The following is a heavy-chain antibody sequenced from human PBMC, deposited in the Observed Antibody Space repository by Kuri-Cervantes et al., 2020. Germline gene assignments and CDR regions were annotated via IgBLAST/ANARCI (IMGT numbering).Heavy chain of an antibody. CDR2: IYYSGST. CDR3: ARTRYDILTGYFYYYYGMDV. CDR1: GGSISSYY. V-gene: IGHV4-59*01. Sequence: GSLRLSCTVSGGSISSYYWSWIRQPPGKGLEWIGYIYYSGSTNYNPSLKSRVTISVDTSKNQFSLKLSSVTAADTAVYYCARTRYDILTGYFYYYYGMDVWGQGTTVTVSS. J-gene: IGHJ6*02. D-gene: IGHD3-9*01.